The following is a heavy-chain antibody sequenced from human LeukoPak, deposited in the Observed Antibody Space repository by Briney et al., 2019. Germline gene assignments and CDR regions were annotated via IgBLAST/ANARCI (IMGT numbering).Heavy chain of an antibody. J-gene: IGHJ4*02. D-gene: IGHD3-10*01. CDR1: GFTFSSYE. Sequence: GGSLRLSCAASGFTFSSYEMNWVRQAPGKGLEWVSYISSSGNTIYYADSVKGRFTISRDNAKNSLHLQMNSLRVEDTAVYHCVRHAGRAGGQWGPGTLIAVSS. CDR3: VRHAGRAGGQ. V-gene: IGHV3-48*03. CDR2: ISSSGNTI.